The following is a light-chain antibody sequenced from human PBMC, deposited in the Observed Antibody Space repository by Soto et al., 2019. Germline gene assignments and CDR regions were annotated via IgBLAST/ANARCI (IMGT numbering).Light chain of an antibody. CDR2: ASS. J-gene: IGKJ1*01. CDR1: QGIGTY. Sequence: IQLTQSPSSLSASVGERVTVTCLASQGIGTYLVWYQQESGKAPTVLIYASSTLQTGVPSRFSGSGSGTDFSLTISSLHPEDVATYYCQQVDSYPRTFGQGTKVDIK. V-gene: IGKV1-9*01. CDR3: QQVDSYPRT.